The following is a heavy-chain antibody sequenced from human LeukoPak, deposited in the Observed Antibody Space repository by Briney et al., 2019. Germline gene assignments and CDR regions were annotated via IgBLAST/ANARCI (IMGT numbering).Heavy chain of an antibody. Sequence: PGGSLRLSCAASGFTFSSYGMHWFRQAPGKGLEWVAVISYDGSNKYYADSVKGRFTISRDNSKNTLYLQMNSLRAEDTAVYYCAKTSDGDYAYYYYGMDVWGQGTTVTVSS. CDR1: GFTFSSYG. V-gene: IGHV3-30*18. CDR3: AKTSDGDYAYYYYGMDV. J-gene: IGHJ6*02. CDR2: ISYDGSNK. D-gene: IGHD4-17*01.